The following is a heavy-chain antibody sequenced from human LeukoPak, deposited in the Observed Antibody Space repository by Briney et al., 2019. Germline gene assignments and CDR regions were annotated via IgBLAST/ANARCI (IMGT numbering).Heavy chain of an antibody. CDR2: MNPDSGNT. D-gene: IGHD3-16*01. V-gene: IGHV1-8*01. CDR1: GYTFTSYD. J-gene: IGHJ4*02. Sequence: GASVKVSCKASGYTFTSYDINWVRQATGQGLEWMGWMNPDSGNTGYAQKLQGRVTMTRNTSISTAYMELSSLRSEDTAVYYCARDTRQGGFDYWGQGTLVTVSS. CDR3: ARDTRQGGFDY.